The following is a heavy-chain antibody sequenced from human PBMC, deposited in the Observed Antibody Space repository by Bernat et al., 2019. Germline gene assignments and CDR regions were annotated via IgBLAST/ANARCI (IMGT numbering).Heavy chain of an antibody. V-gene: IGHV3-33*01. CDR2: IWYDGSNK. D-gene: IGHD3-10*01. CDR3: ARDLAYYYGSGSRPNPTNYYYYGMDV. CDR1: GFTFSSYG. Sequence: QVQLVESGGGVVQPGRSLRLSCAASGFTFSSYGMHWVRQAPGKGLEWVAVIWYDGSNKYYADSVKGRFTISRDNSKNTLYLQMNSLRAEDTAVYYCARDLAYYYGSGSRPNPTNYYYYGMDVWGQGTTVTVSS. J-gene: IGHJ6*02.